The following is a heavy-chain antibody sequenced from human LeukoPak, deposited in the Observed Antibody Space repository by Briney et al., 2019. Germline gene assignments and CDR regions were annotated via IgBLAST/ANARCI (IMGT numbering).Heavy chain of an antibody. Sequence: GGSLRLSCAASGFTFSSYEMNWVRQAPGKGLEWVSYISSSGSTIYYADSVKGRFTISRDNAKNSLYLQMNSLRVEDTATYYCARGGPAAGRFDYWGQGTLVTVSS. D-gene: IGHD6-13*01. J-gene: IGHJ4*02. CDR1: GFTFSSYE. V-gene: IGHV3-48*03. CDR3: ARGGPAAGRFDY. CDR2: ISSSGSTI.